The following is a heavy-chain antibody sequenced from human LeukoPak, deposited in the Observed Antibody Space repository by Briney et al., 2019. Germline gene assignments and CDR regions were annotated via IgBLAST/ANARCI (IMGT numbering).Heavy chain of an antibody. D-gene: IGHD3-3*01. CDR3: ARAFRGIFGVFEAFDI. Sequence: PSQTLSLTCTVSGDSNSSGSYYWSWIRQPAGKGLEWIGRIYISGTTNYNPSLKSRVTISADTSKNQFSLKLSSVTAADTAVYYCARAFRGIFGVFEAFDIWGQGTMVTVSS. CDR1: GDSNSSGSYY. CDR2: IYISGTT. V-gene: IGHV4-61*02. J-gene: IGHJ3*02.